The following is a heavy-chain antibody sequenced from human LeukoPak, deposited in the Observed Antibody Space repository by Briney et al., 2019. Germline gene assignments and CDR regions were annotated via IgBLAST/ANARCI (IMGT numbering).Heavy chain of an antibody. Sequence: GESLKISCKGSGYRFTSYWIAWVRQMPGKGLEWMGIIYPGDSDTRYSPSFQGQVTISADKSISTAYLQWSSLKASDTAMYYCARVGSDGYKELDYWGQGTLVTVSS. CDR1: GYRFTSYW. CDR2: IYPGDSDT. D-gene: IGHD5-24*01. V-gene: IGHV5-51*01. J-gene: IGHJ4*02. CDR3: ARVGSDGYKELDY.